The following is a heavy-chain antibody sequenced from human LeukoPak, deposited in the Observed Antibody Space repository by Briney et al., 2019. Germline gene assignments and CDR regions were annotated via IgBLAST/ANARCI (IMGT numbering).Heavy chain of an antibody. D-gene: IGHD1-1*01. CDR2: ISKSRNYI. J-gene: IGHJ3*02. V-gene: IGHV3-21*04. Sequence: PGGSLRLSCAASGFTFSRYNMNWVRQAPGQGLEWVACISKSRNYIYYADSVKGRFTISRDDAKSSLYLQMDSLRVEDTALYYCVRDDPGVQQERRLSPFDIWGQGTMVTVSS. CDR3: VRDDPGVQQERRLSPFDI. CDR1: GFTFSRYN.